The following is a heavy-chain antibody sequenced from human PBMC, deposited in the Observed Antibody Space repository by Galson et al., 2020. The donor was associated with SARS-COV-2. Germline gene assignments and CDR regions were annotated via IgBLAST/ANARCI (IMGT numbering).Heavy chain of an antibody. D-gene: IGHD4-17*01. CDR1: GFTFSSYW. Sequence: GGSLRLSCAASGFTFSSYWMHWVRQAPGKGLVWVSRINSDGSSTSYADSVKGRFTISRDNAKNTLYLQMNSLRAEDTAVYYCARVGQYGGYTHYFDYWGQGTLVTVSS. V-gene: IGHV3-74*01. CDR2: INSDGSST. J-gene: IGHJ4*02. CDR3: ARVGQYGGYTHYFDY.